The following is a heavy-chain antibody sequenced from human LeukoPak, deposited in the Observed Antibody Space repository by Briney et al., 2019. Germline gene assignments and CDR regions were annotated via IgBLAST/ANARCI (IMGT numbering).Heavy chain of an antibody. D-gene: IGHD6-19*01. V-gene: IGHV4-59*01. CDR2: IYYSGST. J-gene: IGHJ4*02. CDR1: GGSISSYY. Sequence: SETLSLTCTVSGGSISSYYWSWIRQPPGKGPEWIGYIYYSGSTNYNPSLKSRVTISVDTSKNQFSLKLSSVTAADTAVYYCARDPGSGWYYFDYWGQGTLVTVSS. CDR3: ARDPGSGWYYFDY.